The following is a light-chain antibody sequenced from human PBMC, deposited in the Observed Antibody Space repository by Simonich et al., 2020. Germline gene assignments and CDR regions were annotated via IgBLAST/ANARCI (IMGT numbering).Light chain of an antibody. V-gene: IGKV3-15*01. Sequence: IVRTKSPPTLSVSPGKRATLSCRTSQSVSSNLACYQKKPGQAPRLLIYGASTRATGIPARFSGSGSGTEFTLTISSMQSEDFAVYYCQQYNNWPLFGPGTKVDIK. J-gene: IGKJ3*01. CDR2: GAS. CDR1: QSVSSN. CDR3: QQYNNWPL.